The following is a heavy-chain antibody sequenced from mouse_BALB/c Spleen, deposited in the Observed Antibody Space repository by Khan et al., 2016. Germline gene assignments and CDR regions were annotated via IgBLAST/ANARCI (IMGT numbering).Heavy chain of an antibody. CDR1: GFNFSSYG. Sequence: EVELVESGGGLVKPGGSLKLSCAASGFNFSSYGMSWVRQTPEKRLEWVATISGGGSYTYYPDSVKGRFTISRDNAKNNLYLQMSSLRSEDTALYYCAINYGSSYPDYWGQGTSVTVSS. V-gene: IGHV5-9-2*01. D-gene: IGHD1-1*01. CDR2: ISGGGSYT. J-gene: IGHJ4*01. CDR3: AINYGSSYPDY.